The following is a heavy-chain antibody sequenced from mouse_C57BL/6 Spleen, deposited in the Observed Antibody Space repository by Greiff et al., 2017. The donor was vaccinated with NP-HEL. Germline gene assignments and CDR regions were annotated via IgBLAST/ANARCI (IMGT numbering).Heavy chain of an antibody. CDR2: ISDGGSYT. CDR3: ARVDGPYYFDY. D-gene: IGHD2-3*01. J-gene: IGHJ2*01. Sequence: EVKLQESGGGLVKPGGSLKLSCAASGFTFSSYAMSWVRQTPEKRLEWVATISDGGSYTYYPDNVKGRFTISRDNAKNNLYLQLSHLKSEDTAMYYCARVDGPYYFDYWGQGTTLTVSS. CDR1: GFTFSSYA. V-gene: IGHV5-4*03.